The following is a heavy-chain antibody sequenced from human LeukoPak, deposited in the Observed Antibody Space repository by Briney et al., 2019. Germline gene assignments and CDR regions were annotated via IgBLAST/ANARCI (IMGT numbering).Heavy chain of an antibody. CDR3: AREGDGYNSPIDY. CDR1: GFTFSSYN. Sequence: GGSLRLSCAAPGFTFSSYNMNWVRQAPGKGLEWVSSISSSSYIYYADSVKGRFTISRDNAKNSLFLQMNSLRVEDTAVYYCAREGDGYNSPIDYWGQGTQVTVSS. V-gene: IGHV3-21*01. J-gene: IGHJ4*02. CDR2: ISSSSYI. D-gene: IGHD5-24*01.